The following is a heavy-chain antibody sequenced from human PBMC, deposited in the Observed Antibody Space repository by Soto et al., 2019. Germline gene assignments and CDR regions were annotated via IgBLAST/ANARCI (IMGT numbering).Heavy chain of an antibody. J-gene: IGHJ6*03. CDR2: INHSGST. Sequence: SETLSLTCAVYGGSFSGYYWSWIRQPPGKGLEWIGEINHSGSTNYNPSLKSRVTISVDTSKNQFSLKLSSVTAADTAVYYCARGRLTPARYCSGGSCYHYYYYYYMDVWGKGTTVTVSS. CDR3: ARGRLTPARYCSGGSCYHYYYYYYMDV. V-gene: IGHV4-34*01. D-gene: IGHD2-15*01. CDR1: GGSFSGYY.